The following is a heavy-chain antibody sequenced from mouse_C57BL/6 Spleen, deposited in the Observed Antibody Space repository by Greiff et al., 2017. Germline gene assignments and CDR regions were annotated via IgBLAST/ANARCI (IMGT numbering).Heavy chain of an antibody. D-gene: IGHD1-1*01. Sequence: VQLQQSGPELVKPGASVTMSCKASGYTFTDYNMHWVKQSHGKSLEWIGYINPNNGGTSYNQKFKGKATLTVNKSASTAYMELRSLTSEDSAVYYCARDPYYYGSSLYYFDYWGQGTTLTVSS. CDR1: GYTFTDYN. CDR2: INPNNGGT. J-gene: IGHJ2*01. V-gene: IGHV1-22*01. CDR3: ARDPYYYGSSLYYFDY.